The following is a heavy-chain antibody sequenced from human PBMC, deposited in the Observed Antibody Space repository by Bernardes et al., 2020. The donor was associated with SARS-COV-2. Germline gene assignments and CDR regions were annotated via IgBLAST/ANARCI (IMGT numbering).Heavy chain of an antibody. J-gene: IGHJ4*02. CDR1: GYTFTSYD. Sequence: ASVKVSCKASGYTFTSYDINWVRQATGQGLEWMGWMNPNSGNTGYAQKFQGRVTMTRNTSISTAYMELSSLRSEDTAVYYCARGSPGRMVTIFGVVRQGYYFDYWGQGTLVTVSS. CDR2: MNPNSGNT. CDR3: ARGSPGRMVTIFGVVRQGYYFDY. D-gene: IGHD3-3*01. V-gene: IGHV1-8*01.